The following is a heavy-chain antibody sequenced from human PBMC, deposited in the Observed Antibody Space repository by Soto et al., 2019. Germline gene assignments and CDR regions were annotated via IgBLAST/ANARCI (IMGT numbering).Heavy chain of an antibody. D-gene: IGHD3-22*01. V-gene: IGHV1-69*06. CDR2: IIPIFGTA. J-gene: IGHJ4*02. Sequence: SVKVSCKASGGTFSSYAISWVRQAPGQGLEWMGGIIPIFGTANYAQKFQGRVTITADKSTSTAYMELSSLRSEDTAVYYCARASLSFYDSNGYSLGHWGKATVV. CDR1: GGTFSSYA. CDR3: ARASLSFYDSNGYSLGH.